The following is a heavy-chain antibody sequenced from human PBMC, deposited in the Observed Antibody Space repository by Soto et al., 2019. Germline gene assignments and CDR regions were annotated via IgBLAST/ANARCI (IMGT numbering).Heavy chain of an antibody. Sequence: QVQLQESGPGLVKPSETLSLTCTVSGGSISGYYWSWIRQPPGKGLEWLGYIYYSGRTNYNPSLKSRVTISVDTSKNQFSLKLSSVTAADTAVYYCARTIAVAGTRRVFDYWGQGTLVTVSS. CDR3: ARTIAVAGTRRVFDY. V-gene: IGHV4-59*01. D-gene: IGHD6-19*01. J-gene: IGHJ4*02. CDR2: IYYSGRT. CDR1: GGSISGYY.